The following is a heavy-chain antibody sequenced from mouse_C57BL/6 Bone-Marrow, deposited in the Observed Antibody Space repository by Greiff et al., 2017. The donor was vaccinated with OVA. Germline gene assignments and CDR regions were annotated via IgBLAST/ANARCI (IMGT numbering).Heavy chain of an antibody. CDR3: ARWGYYNAMDY. Sequence: VQLKESGAELVKPGASVKISCKASGYAFSSYWMNWVKQRPGKGLEWIGQIYPGDGDTNYNGKFKGKATLTADKSSSTAYMQLSSLTSEDSAVYFCARWGYYNAMDYWGQGTSVTVSS. CDR1: GYAFSSYW. V-gene: IGHV1-80*01. D-gene: IGHD2-12*01. CDR2: IYPGDGDT. J-gene: IGHJ4*01.